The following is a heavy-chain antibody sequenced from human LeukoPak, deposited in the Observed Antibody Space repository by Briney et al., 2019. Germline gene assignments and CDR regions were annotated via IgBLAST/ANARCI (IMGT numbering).Heavy chain of an antibody. CDR1: GYTFTSYG. V-gene: IGHV1-18*01. D-gene: IGHD2-8*01. Sequence: GASVKVSCKASGYTFTSYGISWVRQAPGQGLEWMGWISAYNGNTNYAQKLQGRVTMTTDTSTSTAYMELRSLRSDGTAVYYCARVGYCTNGVCYDAFDIWGQGTMVTVSS. J-gene: IGHJ3*02. CDR3: ARVGYCTNGVCYDAFDI. CDR2: ISAYNGNT.